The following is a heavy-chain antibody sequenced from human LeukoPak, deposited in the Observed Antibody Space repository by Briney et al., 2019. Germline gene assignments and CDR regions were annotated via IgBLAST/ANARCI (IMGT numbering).Heavy chain of an antibody. J-gene: IGHJ4*02. Sequence: LSLTCTVSGGSISSGSYYWSWIRQPPGKGLEWVSVIYSGGSTYYADSVKGRFTISRDNSKNTLYLQMDSLRAEDTAVYYCARDPYDEYYDYWGQGTLVTVSS. D-gene: IGHD3-3*01. CDR1: GGSISSGSYY. CDR2: IYSGGST. V-gene: IGHV3-66*01. CDR3: ARDPYDEYYDY.